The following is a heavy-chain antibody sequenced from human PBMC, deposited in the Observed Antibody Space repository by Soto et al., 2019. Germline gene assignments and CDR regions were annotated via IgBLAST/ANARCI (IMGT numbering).Heavy chain of an antibody. CDR3: WGYYYDSSGYYSEFT. CDR2: IGPSGSNI. D-gene: IGHD3-22*01. J-gene: IGHJ5*02. V-gene: IGHV3-48*03. Sequence: GGSLRLSCGASEFTFSIFEMNWARQGPGRGLEWLSYIGPSGSNIAYADSVKGRFTISRDNAQKSLYLQMNNLRAEDTAVYYCWGYYYDSSGYYSEFTWGQGTPVTVS. CDR1: EFTFSIFE.